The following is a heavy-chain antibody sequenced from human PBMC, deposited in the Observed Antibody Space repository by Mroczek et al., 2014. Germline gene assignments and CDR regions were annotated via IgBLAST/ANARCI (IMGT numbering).Heavy chain of an antibody. CDR1: GGSFSGYY. Sequence: QVQLQQWGAGLLKPSETLSLTCAVYGGSFSGYYWSWIRQPPGKGLEWIGEINHSGSTNYNPSLKSRVTISVDTSKNQFSLKLSSVTAADTAVYYCARVTGGGYNYGVFDYWGQGTLVTVSS. V-gene: IGHV4-34*01. J-gene: IGHJ4*02. CDR3: ARVTGGGYNYGVFDY. CDR2: INHSGST. D-gene: IGHD5-24*01.